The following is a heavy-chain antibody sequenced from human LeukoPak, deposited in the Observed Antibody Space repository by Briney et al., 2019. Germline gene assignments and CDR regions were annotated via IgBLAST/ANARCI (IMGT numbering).Heavy chain of an antibody. CDR2: ISSSSNYI. V-gene: IGHV3-21*01. D-gene: IGHD6-13*01. CDR1: GFTFSSYS. Sequence: PGGSLRLSCAASGFTFSSYSMDWVRQAPGKGLEWVSSISSSSNYIYYEDSLKGRFTISRDNAKNSLYLQMNSLRAEDTAVYYCARDVQQQLEPLDYWGQGTLVTVSS. J-gene: IGHJ4*02. CDR3: ARDVQQQLEPLDY.